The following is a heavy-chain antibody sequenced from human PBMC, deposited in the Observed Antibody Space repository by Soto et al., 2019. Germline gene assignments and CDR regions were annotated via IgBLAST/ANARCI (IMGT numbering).Heavy chain of an antibody. CDR1: GYTFTSYG. Sequence: ASVKVSCKASGYTFTSYGISWVRQAPGQGLEWMGWISAYNGNTNYAQKLQGRVTMTTDTSTSTAYMELRSLRSDDTAVYYCARDHSPRPKSRVYYYYMDVWGKGTTVTVSS. CDR3: ARDHSPRPKSRVYYYYMDV. CDR2: ISAYNGNT. J-gene: IGHJ6*03. V-gene: IGHV1-18*01.